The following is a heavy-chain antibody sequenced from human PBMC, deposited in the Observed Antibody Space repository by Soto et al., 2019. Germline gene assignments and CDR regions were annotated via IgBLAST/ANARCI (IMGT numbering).Heavy chain of an antibody. CDR2: TYYKSKWYN. CDR3: AREEAWNLEVYYYGMDV. Sequence: SQTLSLTCAISGDSVSSNSAAWNWIRQSASRGLEWLGRTYYKSKWYNDYAVSVKSRITINPDTSKNQFSLQLNSVTPEDTAVYYCAREEAWNLEVYYYGMDVWGQGTPVTVSS. J-gene: IGHJ6*02. D-gene: IGHD1-1*01. CDR1: GDSVSSNSAA. V-gene: IGHV6-1*01.